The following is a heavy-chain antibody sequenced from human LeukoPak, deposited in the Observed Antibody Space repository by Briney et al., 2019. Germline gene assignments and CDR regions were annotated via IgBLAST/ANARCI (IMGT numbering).Heavy chain of an antibody. Sequence: GGSLRLSCAASGFTFSSYWMSWVRQAPGKGLEWVANITQDGSEKYYVDSVKGRFTISRDNAKNSLYLQMSSLRAEDTAVYYCARVGYYYDSSGYYLGGRPGGEFDYWGQGTLVTVSS. D-gene: IGHD3-22*01. CDR2: ITQDGSEK. CDR1: GFTFSSYW. CDR3: ARVGYYYDSSGYYLGGRPGGEFDY. J-gene: IGHJ4*02. V-gene: IGHV3-7*01.